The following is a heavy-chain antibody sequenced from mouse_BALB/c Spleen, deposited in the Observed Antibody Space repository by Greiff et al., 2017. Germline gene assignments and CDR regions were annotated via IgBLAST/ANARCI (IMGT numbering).Heavy chain of an antibody. CDR2: ISSGGST. CDR3: ARGVSSYRDYLDY. V-gene: IGHV5-6-5*01. CDR1: GFTFSSYA. Sequence: VQLKESGGGLVKPGGSLKLSCAASGFTFSSYAMSWVRQTPEKRLEWVASISSGGSTYYPDSVKGRFTISRDNARNILYLQMSSLRSEDTAMYYCARGVSSYRDYLDYWGQGTTLTVSS. J-gene: IGHJ2*01. D-gene: IGHD1-1*01.